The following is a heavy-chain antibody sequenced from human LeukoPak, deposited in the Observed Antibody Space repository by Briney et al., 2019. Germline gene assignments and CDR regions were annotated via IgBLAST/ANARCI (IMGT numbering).Heavy chain of an antibody. CDR3: ASDFSY. J-gene: IGHJ4*02. Sequence: SQTLSLICTVSGGSISAGTYYWSWIRQPAGKGLEWIGRIYTSGSANYNPSLKSRVTISVDTSKNQFSLKLSSVTAADTAVYYCASDFSYWGQGILVTVSS. V-gene: IGHV4-61*02. CDR1: GGSISAGTYY. CDR2: IYTSGSA.